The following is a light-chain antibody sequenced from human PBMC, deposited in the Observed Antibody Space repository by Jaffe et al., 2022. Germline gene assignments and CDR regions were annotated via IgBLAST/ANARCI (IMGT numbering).Light chain of an antibody. CDR2: DAS. V-gene: IGKV1D-13*01. CDR3: QQFNNLLT. Sequence: AIQLTQSPSSLSASVGDRVTITCRASQGISSALAWYQQKPGKAPKLLIYDASSLESGVPSRFSGSGSGTDFTLTISSLQPEDFATYYCQQFNNLLTFGGGTKVEIK. CDR1: QGISSA. J-gene: IGKJ4*01.